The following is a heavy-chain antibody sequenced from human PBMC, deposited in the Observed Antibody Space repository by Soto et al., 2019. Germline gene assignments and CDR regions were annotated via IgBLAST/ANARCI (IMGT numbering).Heavy chain of an antibody. Sequence: SETLSLTCTVSGDSLRSSYHYWGWIRQLPGKGLEWIGSIYYTGNTYYNPSLKSRVSISVDMATNEISLRLRAESIADTAVYYCVRVEMYAGEFTPNFDRRGQGALVTVSS. V-gene: IGHV4-39*01. CDR1: GDSLRSSYHY. CDR3: VRVEMYAGEFTPNFDR. D-gene: IGHD2-8*01. CDR2: IYYTGNT. J-gene: IGHJ4*02.